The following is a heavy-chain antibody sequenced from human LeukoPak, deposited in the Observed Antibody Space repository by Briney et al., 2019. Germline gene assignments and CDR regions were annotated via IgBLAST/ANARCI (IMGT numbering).Heavy chain of an antibody. D-gene: IGHD2-15*01. CDR3: ARDIGAGGSPYYFDY. CDR1: GYTFTTYG. Sequence: ASVTVSCKASGYTFTTYGISWVRQAPGQGLEWMGWISAYNGNTNYAQKLQDRVTMTTDTSTSTAYMELRSLRSDDTAVYYCARDIGAGGSPYYFDYWGQGTLVTVSS. J-gene: IGHJ4*02. V-gene: IGHV1-18*01. CDR2: ISAYNGNT.